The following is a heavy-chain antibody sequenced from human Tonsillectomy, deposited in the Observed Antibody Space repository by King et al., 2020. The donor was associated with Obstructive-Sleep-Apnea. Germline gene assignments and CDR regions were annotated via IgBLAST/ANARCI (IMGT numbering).Heavy chain of an antibody. CDR2: IDPSDSYT. Sequence: QLVQSGADVKKPGESLRISCKGSGYSFTSYWISWVRQMPGRGLEWMGRIDPSDSYTNYSPSFEGHVTISVDKSISTANLQWSSLKASDTAMYYCVKXMFXSEXDXXXXXAQGTLVTVSS. V-gene: IGHV5-10-1*01. CDR1: GYSFTSYW. CDR3: VKXMFXSEXDXXXX. J-gene: IGHJ4*02. D-gene: IGHD3-10*02.